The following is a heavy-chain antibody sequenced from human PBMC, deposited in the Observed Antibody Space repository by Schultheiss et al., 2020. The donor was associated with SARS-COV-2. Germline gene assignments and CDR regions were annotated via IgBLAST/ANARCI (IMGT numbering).Heavy chain of an antibody. CDR1: GGSISSSSYY. CDR3: AKRCSGGSRLYYYGMDV. D-gene: IGHD2-15*01. J-gene: IGHJ6*02. V-gene: IGHV4-39*01. Sequence: SETLSLTCTVSGGSISSSSYYWGWIRQPPGKGLEWIGSIYYSGSTYYNPSLKSRVTISVDTSKNQFSLKLSSVTAADTAVYYCAKRCSGGSRLYYYGMDVWGQGTTVTVSS. CDR2: IYYSGST.